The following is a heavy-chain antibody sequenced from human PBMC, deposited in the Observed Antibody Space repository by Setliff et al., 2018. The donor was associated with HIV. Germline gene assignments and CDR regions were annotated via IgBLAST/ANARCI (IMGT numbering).Heavy chain of an antibody. CDR3: ARHIAGYSAYDLGWFDP. D-gene: IGHD5-12*01. CDR2: VYYSGGT. J-gene: IGHJ5*01. V-gene: IGHV4-59*08. CDR1: GGSISSYY. Sequence: SETLSLTCSVSGGSISSYYWSWIRQPPGKGLEWIGCVYYSGGTNYNPSLRSRVTISVDTSKNPFSLKLSSVTAADTAVYYCARHIAGYSAYDLGWFDPWGQGKMVTVSS.